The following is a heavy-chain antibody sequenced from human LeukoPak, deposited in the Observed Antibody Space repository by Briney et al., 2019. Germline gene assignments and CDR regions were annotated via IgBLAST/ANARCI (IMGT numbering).Heavy chain of an antibody. CDR2: ISGSGGST. CDR1: GFTFSSYA. J-gene: IGHJ4*02. CDR3: AKDSSKTDYDILTGYWDYFDY. D-gene: IGHD3-9*01. Sequence: PGGSLRLSCAASGFTFSSYAMSWVRQAPGKGLEWVSAISGSGGSTYYADSVKGRFTISRDNSKNTLYLQMNSLRAEDTAVYYCAKDSSKTDYDILTGYWDYFDYWGQGTLVTVSS. V-gene: IGHV3-23*01.